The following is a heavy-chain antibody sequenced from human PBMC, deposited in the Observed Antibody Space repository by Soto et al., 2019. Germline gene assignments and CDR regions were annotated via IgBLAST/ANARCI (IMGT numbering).Heavy chain of an antibody. CDR1: GYTFTSYA. CDR3: ARGPNPYYFDY. V-gene: IGHV1-3*01. Sequence: ASVKVSCEASGYTFTSYAMHWVRQAPGQRLEWMGWINAGNGNTKYSQKFQGRVTITRDTSASTAYMELSSLRSEDTAVYYCARGPNPYYFDYWGQGTLVTAPQ. J-gene: IGHJ4*02. CDR2: INAGNGNT.